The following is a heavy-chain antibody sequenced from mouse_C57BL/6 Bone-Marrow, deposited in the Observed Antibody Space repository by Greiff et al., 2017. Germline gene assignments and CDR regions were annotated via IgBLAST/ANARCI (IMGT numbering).Heavy chain of an antibody. CDR3: TRLAFYSGSSCFDY. D-gene: IGHD1-1*01. Sequence: QVQLQQSGAELVRPGASVTLSCKASGYTFTDYEMHWVKQTPVHGLEWIGAIDPETGGTAYNQKFKGKAILTADKSSSTAYMELCSLTSEDSAVYYCTRLAFYSGSSCFDYRGQGTTLTVSS. V-gene: IGHV1-15*01. CDR1: GYTFTDYE. CDR2: IDPETGGT. J-gene: IGHJ2*01.